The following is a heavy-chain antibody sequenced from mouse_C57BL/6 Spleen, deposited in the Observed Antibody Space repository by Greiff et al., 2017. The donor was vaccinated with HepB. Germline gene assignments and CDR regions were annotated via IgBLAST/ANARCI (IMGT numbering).Heavy chain of an antibody. CDR3: AITITTVVGGDAMDY. CDR1: GYTFTSYW. CDR2: IHPSDSDT. D-gene: IGHD1-1*01. V-gene: IGHV1-74*01. J-gene: IGHJ4*01. Sequence: QVQLQQPGAELVKPGASVKVSCKASGYTFTSYWMHWVKQRPGQGLEWIGRIHPSDSDTNYNQKFKGKATLTVDKSSSTAYMQLSSLTSEDSAVYYCAITITTVVGGDAMDYWGQGTSVTVSS.